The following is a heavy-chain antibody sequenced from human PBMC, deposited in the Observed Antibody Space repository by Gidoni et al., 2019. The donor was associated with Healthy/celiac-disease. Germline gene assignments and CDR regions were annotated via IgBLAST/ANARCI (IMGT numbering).Heavy chain of an antibody. Sequence: QVQLVQSGAETKKPGASVKASCKASGYTFTSYAMHWVRQAPGQRLEWMGWINAGNGNTKNSQKCQGRVTITRDTSASTAYMELSSLRSEDTAVYYCAREGHNWNYHWCDPWGQGTLVTVSS. CDR2: INAGNGNT. J-gene: IGHJ5*02. CDR3: AREGHNWNYHWCDP. CDR1: GYTFTSYA. V-gene: IGHV1-3*01. D-gene: IGHD1-7*01.